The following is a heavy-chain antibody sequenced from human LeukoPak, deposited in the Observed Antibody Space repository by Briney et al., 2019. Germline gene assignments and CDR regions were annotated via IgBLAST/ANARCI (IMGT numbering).Heavy chain of an antibody. V-gene: IGHV4-59*01. D-gene: IGHD1-26*01. CDR1: GGSIDSYY. J-gene: IGHJ4*02. Sequence: SETLSLTCTVSGGSIDSYYWSWIRQPPGKGLEWIGYIYYSGSTNYNPSLKSRVTISVDTSKNQFSLKLSSVTAADTAVYYCARVGCSGSPFDHWGQGTLVTVSS. CDR2: IYYSGST. CDR3: ARVGCSGSPFDH.